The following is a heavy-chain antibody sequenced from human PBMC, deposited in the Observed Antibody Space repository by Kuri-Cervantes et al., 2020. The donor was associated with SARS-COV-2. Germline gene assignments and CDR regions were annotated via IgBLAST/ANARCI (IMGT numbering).Heavy chain of an antibody. CDR1: GFTFSSYA. J-gene: IGHJ5*02. CDR3: ARGGYSSSWYGLYNWFDP. Sequence: GGSLRLSCAASGFTFSSYAMHWVRQAPGKGLEWVAVISYDGSNKYYADSVKGRFTISRDNSKNTLYLQMNSLRAEDTAVYYCARGGYSSSWYGLYNWFDPWGQGTLVTVSS. CDR2: ISYDGSNK. V-gene: IGHV3-30-3*01. D-gene: IGHD6-13*01.